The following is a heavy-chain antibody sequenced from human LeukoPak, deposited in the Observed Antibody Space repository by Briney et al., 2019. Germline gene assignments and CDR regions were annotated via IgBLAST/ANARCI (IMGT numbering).Heavy chain of an antibody. CDR3: AKDDEDSSSSDY. Sequence: GGSLRLSCAASGFTFRSYDMSWVRQAPGKGLEWVSAIGGSGGSTYSADSVKGRFPNSRDNSKSTLYLQMNSLRAEDTAVYYCAKDDEDSSSSDYWGQGTLVTVSS. J-gene: IGHJ4*02. CDR1: GFTFRSYD. D-gene: IGHD2-2*01. V-gene: IGHV3-23*01. CDR2: IGGSGGST.